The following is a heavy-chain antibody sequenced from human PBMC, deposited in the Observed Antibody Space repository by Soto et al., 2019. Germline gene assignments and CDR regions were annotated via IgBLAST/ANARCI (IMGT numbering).Heavy chain of an antibody. CDR1: GFTFSSYA. CDR2: ISYDGSNK. V-gene: IGHV3-30-3*01. D-gene: IGHD6-13*01. J-gene: IGHJ5*02. CDR3: AREGRYSSSWYRNWFDP. Sequence: QVQLVESGGGVVQPGRSLRLSCAASGFTFSSYAMHWVRQAPGKGLEWVAVISYDGSNKYYADSVKGRFTISRHNSKNTLYVQMNSLRAEDTAVYYCAREGRYSSSWYRNWFDPWGQGTLVTVSS.